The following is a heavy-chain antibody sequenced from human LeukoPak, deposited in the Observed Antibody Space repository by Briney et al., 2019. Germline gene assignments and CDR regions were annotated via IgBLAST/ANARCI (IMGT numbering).Heavy chain of an antibody. Sequence: GGSLRLSCAASGFTVSSNYMSWVRQAPGKGLEWVSVIYSGGSTYYADSVKGRFTISRDNSKNTLYLQMNSLRAEDTAVYYCARPTAVTFVDAFNIWGLGTMVTVSS. CDR2: IYSGGST. CDR3: ARPTAVTFVDAFNI. J-gene: IGHJ3*02. D-gene: IGHD4-17*01. CDR1: GFTVSSNY. V-gene: IGHV3-66*01.